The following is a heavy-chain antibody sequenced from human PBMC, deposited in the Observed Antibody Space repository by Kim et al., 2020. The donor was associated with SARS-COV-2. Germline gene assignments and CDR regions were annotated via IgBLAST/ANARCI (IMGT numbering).Heavy chain of an antibody. CDR2: INTNTANP. V-gene: IGHV7-4-1*02. D-gene: IGHD2-2*01. Sequence: ASVNVSCKASGYSFTGFGLVWVRQAPGQGLEWMGWINTNTANPTYAPGFAGRFAFSLDTSVRAAYLQISNLKSEDTAFYYCARIHCSSASCFWSLGYWGQGTLVTVSS. J-gene: IGHJ4*02. CDR1: GYSFTGFG. CDR3: ARIHCSSASCFWSLGY.